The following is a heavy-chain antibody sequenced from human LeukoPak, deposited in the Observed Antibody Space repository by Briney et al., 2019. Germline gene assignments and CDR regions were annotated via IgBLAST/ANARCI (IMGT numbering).Heavy chain of an antibody. D-gene: IGHD2-2*01. Sequence: SETLSLTCTVSGGSINSSSYYWGWIRPPPGKGLEWIGSIYYSGSTYYNPSLKSRVTISVDTSKNQFSQKLSSVTAADTAVYYCVRIVAVVVPAAMGYYYYYMDVWGKGTTVTVSS. V-gene: IGHV4-39*07. CDR2: IYYSGST. CDR3: VRIVAVVVPAAMGYYYYYMDV. CDR1: GGSINSSSYY. J-gene: IGHJ6*03.